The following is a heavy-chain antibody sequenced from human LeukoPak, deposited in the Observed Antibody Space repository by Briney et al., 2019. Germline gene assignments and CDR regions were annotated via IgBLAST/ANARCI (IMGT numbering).Heavy chain of an antibody. V-gene: IGHV3-48*03. CDR1: GFIFSSHE. D-gene: IGHD2-2*01. J-gene: IGHJ4*02. CDR2: ISGSGGTI. Sequence: GGSLRLSCAASGFIFSSHEMNWVRQAPGKGLEWVSYISGSGGTIYYADSVKGRFTISRDNAKNSLYLQMNSLRAEDTAVYYCAVLTYQLLDYYFDYWGQGTLVTVSS. CDR3: AVLTYQLLDYYFDY.